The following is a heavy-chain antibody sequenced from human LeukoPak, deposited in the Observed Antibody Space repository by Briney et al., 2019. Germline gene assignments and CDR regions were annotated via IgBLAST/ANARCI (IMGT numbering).Heavy chain of an antibody. J-gene: IGHJ4*02. V-gene: IGHV3-23*01. Sequence: GGSLRLSCAASGFTFSSYVMNWVRQAPGKGLEWVSGVSSSGGSTYYADSVKGRFTISRDNSKNTLYLQMNSLRAEDTALYYCAKDVDRVRTMYLDDWGQGTLVTVSS. CDR1: GFTFSSYV. CDR2: VSSSGGST. CDR3: AKDVDRVRTMYLDD. D-gene: IGHD1-7*01.